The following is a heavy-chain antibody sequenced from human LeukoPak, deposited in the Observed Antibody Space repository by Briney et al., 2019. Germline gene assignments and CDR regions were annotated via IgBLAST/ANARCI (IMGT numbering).Heavy chain of an antibody. CDR2: INHSGST. J-gene: IGHJ6*03. CDR3: ARGGRVTRRYYMDV. D-gene: IGHD4-23*01. V-gene: IGHV4-34*01. CDR1: GGSFSGYY. Sequence: SETLSLTCAVYGGSFSGYYWSWIRQPPGKGLEWIGEINHSGSTNYNPSLKSRVTISVDTPKNQFSLKLSSVTAADTAVYYCARGGRVTRRYYMDVWGKGTTVTVSS.